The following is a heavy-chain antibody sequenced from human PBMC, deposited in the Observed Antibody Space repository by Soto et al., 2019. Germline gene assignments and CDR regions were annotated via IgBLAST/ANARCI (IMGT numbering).Heavy chain of an antibody. D-gene: IGHD3-3*01. V-gene: IGHV5-51*01. J-gene: IGHJ6*02. Sequence: GESLKISCKASGYSFTTYWIGWVRQMPGKGLEWMGIIYPGDSDTRYSPSFQGQVTISADKSISIAYLQMNSLKTEDTAVYYCTREPPITIFGVAHSGMDVWGQGTTVTVSS. CDR2: IYPGDSDT. CDR3: TREPPITIFGVAHSGMDV. CDR1: GYSFTTYW.